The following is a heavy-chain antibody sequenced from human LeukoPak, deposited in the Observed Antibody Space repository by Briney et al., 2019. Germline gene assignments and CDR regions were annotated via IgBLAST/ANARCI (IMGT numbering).Heavy chain of an antibody. CDR2: IYPGDSDT. Sequence: AESLKISCTGSGYIFTSSWIGWVRQMPGRSLEWMGIIYPGDSDTRYSTSFQGQVTISADKSISTAYLQWSSLKDSDTAMYYCARLHYYDSSGPTSDFDYWGQGTRVTVSS. CDR1: GYIFTSSW. J-gene: IGHJ4*02. V-gene: IGHV5-51*01. CDR3: ARLHYYDSSGPTSDFDY. D-gene: IGHD3-22*01.